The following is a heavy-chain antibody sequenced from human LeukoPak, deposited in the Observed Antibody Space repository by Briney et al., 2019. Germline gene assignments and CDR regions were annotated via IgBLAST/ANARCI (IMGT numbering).Heavy chain of an antibody. J-gene: IGHJ4*02. Sequence: AGTLRLSCAASGFTSSNYGIHWVRQAPAKGLEWVAVISYDGSNNYYADSVKGRFTISRDSSKNTLYLQMTSLKTEDTALYSCARSYRTTSYYFDCWGQGTLVTVSS. D-gene: IGHD1-14*01. CDR3: ARSYRTTSYYFDC. CDR2: ISYDGSNN. CDR1: GFTSSNYG. V-gene: IGHV3-30*03.